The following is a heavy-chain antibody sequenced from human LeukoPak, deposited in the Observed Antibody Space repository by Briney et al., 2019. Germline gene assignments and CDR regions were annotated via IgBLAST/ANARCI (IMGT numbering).Heavy chain of an antibody. Sequence: ASVNVSCKASGYTFTGYYMHWVRQAPGQGLEWMGWINPNSGGTNYAQKFQGRVTMTRDTSISTAYMELSRLRSDDTAVYYCANQLELRGRRNWFDPWGQGTLVTVSS. V-gene: IGHV1-2*02. CDR2: INPNSGGT. D-gene: IGHD1-7*01. J-gene: IGHJ5*02. CDR1: GYTFTGYY. CDR3: ANQLELRGRRNWFDP.